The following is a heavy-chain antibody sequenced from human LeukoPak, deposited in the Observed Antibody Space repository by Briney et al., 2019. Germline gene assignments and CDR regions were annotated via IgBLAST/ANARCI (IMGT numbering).Heavy chain of an antibody. J-gene: IGHJ6*02. CDR3: AKDIRTIYFYYYGMDV. V-gene: IGHV3-30*18. CDR1: GFTFSNYG. Sequence: GRSLRLSCAASGFTFSNYGMHWVRQAPGKGLEWVAVISYDESNKYYADSVRGRFTTSRDNSKNTLYLQMNSLRAEDTAVYYCAKDIRTIYFYYYGMDVWAKGPRSPSP. CDR2: ISYDESNK.